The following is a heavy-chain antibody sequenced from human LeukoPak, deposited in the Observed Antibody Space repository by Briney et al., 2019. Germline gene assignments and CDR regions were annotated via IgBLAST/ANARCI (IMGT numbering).Heavy chain of an antibody. D-gene: IGHD6-13*01. J-gene: IGHJ3*02. V-gene: IGHV3-30*18. CDR3: AKGFGSSWYLDAFDI. CDR1: GFTFSGCG. Sequence: PGGSLRLSCAASGFTFSGCGMHWVRQAPGKGLEWVAVISYDGSNKYYADSVKGRFTISRDNSKNTLYLQMNSLRAEDTAVYYCAKGFGSSWYLDAFDIWGQGTMVTVSS. CDR2: ISYDGSNK.